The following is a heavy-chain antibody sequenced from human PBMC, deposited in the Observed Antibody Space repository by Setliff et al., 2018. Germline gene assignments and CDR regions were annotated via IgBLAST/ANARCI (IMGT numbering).Heavy chain of an antibody. CDR2: IIPVFRSA. D-gene: IGHD6-6*01. Sequence: SVKVSCKASGGTFRTDGFNWVRQAPGQGLEWMGRIIPVFRSAKYAQKFQGRVTISADESSSTAYMELSSLRSEDTAVYYCARDRPYSNSPEYSFDVWGQGTTVTVSS. CDR3: ARDRPYSNSPEYSFDV. V-gene: IGHV1-69*13. J-gene: IGHJ3*01. CDR1: GGTFRTDG.